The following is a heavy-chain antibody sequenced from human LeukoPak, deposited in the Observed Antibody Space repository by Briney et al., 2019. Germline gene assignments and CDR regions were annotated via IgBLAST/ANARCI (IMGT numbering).Heavy chain of an antibody. Sequence: PSETLSLTCTVSGVSINSSSYYWSWIRQPPGKGLEWIGEINQSGSTNYNPSLKSRVTITVDTSKNQFSLKLSSVTAADTAVYYCARTVFWFDPWGQGTLVTVSS. CDR2: INQSGST. CDR3: ARTVFWFDP. CDR1: GVSINSSSYY. V-gene: IGHV4-39*07. J-gene: IGHJ5*02. D-gene: IGHD3-10*01.